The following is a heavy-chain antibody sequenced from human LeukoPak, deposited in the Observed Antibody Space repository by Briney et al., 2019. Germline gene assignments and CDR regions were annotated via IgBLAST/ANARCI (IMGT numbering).Heavy chain of an antibody. J-gene: IGHJ3*02. CDR2: IYPGDSDT. Sequence: GESLKISCKGSGYSFTSYWIGWVRQMPGKGLEWMGIIYPGDSDTRYSPSFQGQVTISADKSISTAYLQWSSLKASDTAMYYCARRDRIQWLHKTRDAFDIWGQGTMVTVSS. CDR3: ARRDRIQWLHKTRDAFDI. V-gene: IGHV5-51*01. D-gene: IGHD5-24*01. CDR1: GYSFTSYW.